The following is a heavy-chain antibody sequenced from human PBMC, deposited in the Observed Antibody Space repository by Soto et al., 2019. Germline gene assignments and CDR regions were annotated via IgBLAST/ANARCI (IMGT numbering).Heavy chain of an antibody. V-gene: IGHV1-3*01. CDR3: ARDVGAFDY. CDR2: IKAVNGNP. J-gene: IGHJ4*02. D-gene: IGHD1-26*01. Sequence: QVQLAQSGAEVKKPGASVKGSCKASGYTFTSYAMHWVRQAAGQRREWMGWIKAVNGNPIYSQKFQGRVSITRDTSASTAYMELSSLRSEDTAVYYCARDVGAFDYWGQGTLVTVSS. CDR1: GYTFTSYA.